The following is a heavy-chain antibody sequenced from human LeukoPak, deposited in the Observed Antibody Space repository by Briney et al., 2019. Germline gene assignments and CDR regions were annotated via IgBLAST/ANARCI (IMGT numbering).Heavy chain of an antibody. Sequence: PGGSLTLSCADSGFTFTSHWMSWVRQAPGKGLEWVANIRQDGGGKYYLNSVKGGVTISRDNAKDSLFLQLSSLKAEDTAVYYCARGGQRIFDYWGQGTLVTVSS. V-gene: IGHV3-7*01. J-gene: IGHJ4*02. CDR1: GFTFTSHW. CDR2: IRQDGGGK. CDR3: ARGGQRIFDY.